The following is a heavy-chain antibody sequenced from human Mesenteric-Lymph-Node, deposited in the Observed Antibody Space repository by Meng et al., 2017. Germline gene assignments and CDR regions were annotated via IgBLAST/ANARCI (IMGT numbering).Heavy chain of an antibody. V-gene: IGHV1-46*01. CDR2: INPSGGST. Sequence: ASVKVSCKASGYTFTNYYMHWVRQAPGQGLEWMGIINPSGGSTSYAQKFQGRVTMTRDTSTSTVYMELSSLRSEDTAVYYCTWELLGDAFDIWGQGTMVTVSS. CDR3: TWELLGDAFDI. CDR1: GYTFTNYY. D-gene: IGHD1-26*01. J-gene: IGHJ3*02.